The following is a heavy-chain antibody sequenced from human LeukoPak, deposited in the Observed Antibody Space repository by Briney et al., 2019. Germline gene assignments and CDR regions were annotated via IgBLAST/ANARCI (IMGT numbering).Heavy chain of an antibody. D-gene: IGHD6-19*01. Sequence: PGGSLRLSCAASGFTFDDYAMHWVRQAPGKGLEWVSLISGDGGSTYYADSVEGRFTISRDNSKNSLYLQMNSLRTEDTALYYCAKTTSGWVNHDAFDIWGQGTMVTVSS. CDR1: GFTFDDYA. CDR2: ISGDGGST. V-gene: IGHV3-43*02. J-gene: IGHJ3*02. CDR3: AKTTSGWVNHDAFDI.